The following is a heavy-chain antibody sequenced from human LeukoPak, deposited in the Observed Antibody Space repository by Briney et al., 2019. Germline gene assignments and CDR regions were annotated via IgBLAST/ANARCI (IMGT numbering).Heavy chain of an antibody. V-gene: IGHV4-61*02. CDR1: GGSFSSCCYN. Sequence: TSETLSLTYTVSGGSFSSCCYNWTWIRQPAGKGLEWIGRIYTSGSTNYNPSLKSRVTISVDTSKNQFSLKLSSVTAADTAAYYCATELVRATRGAFDIWGQGTMVTVSS. CDR2: IYTSGST. D-gene: IGHD2-2*01. CDR3: ATELVRATRGAFDI. J-gene: IGHJ3*02.